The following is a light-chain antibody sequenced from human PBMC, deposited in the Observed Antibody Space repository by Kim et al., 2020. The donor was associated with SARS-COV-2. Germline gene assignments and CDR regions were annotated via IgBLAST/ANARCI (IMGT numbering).Light chain of an antibody. CDR3: QQTDTLPTT. J-gene: IGKJ5*01. V-gene: IGKV1-12*01. CDR1: QRISSW. Sequence: SVGDRVTITGRASQRISSWLAWYQQKPWKAPQLLIYAASNLQSWVPSRFSSSGFGTDYTLTNSSLQPEDFATYYCQQTDTLPTTVGQGTRLEIK. CDR2: AAS.